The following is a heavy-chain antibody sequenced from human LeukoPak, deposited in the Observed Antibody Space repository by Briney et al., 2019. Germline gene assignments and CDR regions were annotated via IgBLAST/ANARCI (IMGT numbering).Heavy chain of an antibody. V-gene: IGHV3-7*01. D-gene: IGHD3-10*01. J-gene: IGHJ4*02. CDR1: GFTFSEFW. Sequence: GGSLRLSCAASGFTFSEFWMSWVRQAPGKGLQWVAHIKDDGTEKYYLDSVKGRFTIARADAKNSLYLQMNSLRAEDTAVYYCARGSMVRGVILHYWGQGTLVTVSS. CDR2: IKDDGTEK. CDR3: ARGSMVRGVILHY.